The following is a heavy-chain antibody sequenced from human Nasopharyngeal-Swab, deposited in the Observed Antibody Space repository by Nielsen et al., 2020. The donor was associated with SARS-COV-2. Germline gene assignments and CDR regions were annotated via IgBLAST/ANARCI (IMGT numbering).Heavy chain of an antibody. V-gene: IGHV3-23*01. CDR1: GFTFGSNG. CDR3: VKGSGYHYGDHHYGMDV. Sequence: LSLTCVASGFTFGSNGLSWVRQAPGKGLEWVSTTSTSGATYLADSVKGRFSVFRDNSKNTLSLEMISLRAEDTAVYHCVKGSGYHYGDHHYGMDVWGQGTTVTVSS. D-gene: IGHD3-22*01. CDR2: TSTSGAT. J-gene: IGHJ6*02.